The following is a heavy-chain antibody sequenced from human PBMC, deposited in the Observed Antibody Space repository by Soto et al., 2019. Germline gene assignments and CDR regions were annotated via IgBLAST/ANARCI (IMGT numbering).Heavy chain of an antibody. Sequence: PSETLSLTCTVSGGSIRSYYWSWIRQPPGKGLEWIGYIYYSGSTNYNPSLKSRVTISVDTSKNQFSLKLRSVTAADTAVYYCAKGHIVVVPALGNWGQGTLVTVSS. D-gene: IGHD2-2*01. J-gene: IGHJ4*02. CDR1: GGSIRSYY. V-gene: IGHV4-59*01. CDR2: IYYSGST. CDR3: AKGHIVVVPALGN.